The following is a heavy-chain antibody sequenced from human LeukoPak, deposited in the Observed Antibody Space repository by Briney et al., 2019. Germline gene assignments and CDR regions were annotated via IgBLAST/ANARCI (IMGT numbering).Heavy chain of an antibody. CDR3: ASFEYLAFDY. CDR1: GGSISSSSFY. CDR2: IYYSGST. D-gene: IGHD2-2*02. V-gene: IGHV4-39*07. Sequence: PSETLSLTCTVSGGSISSSSFYWGWIRQPPGKGLEWIGTIYYSGSTYYNPSLKSRVTISVDTSKNQFSLKLTSVTAADTAVYYCASFEYLAFDYWGQGTLVTVSS. J-gene: IGHJ4*02.